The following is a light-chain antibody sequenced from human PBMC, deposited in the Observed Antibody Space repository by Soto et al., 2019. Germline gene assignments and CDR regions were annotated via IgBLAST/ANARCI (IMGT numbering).Light chain of an antibody. CDR2: GAS. V-gene: IGKV3-15*01. CDR1: QSVASN. J-gene: IGKJ2*01. Sequence: EIVMTQSPASLSVYPGDGATLSCRASQSVASNVAWYQQKPGQGPRLLIHGASTRAAGVPARFSGSGSATDFTLTISSLQSEDFAVYYCQQYHNWPPQYTFGQGTKLQIK. CDR3: QQYHNWPPQYT.